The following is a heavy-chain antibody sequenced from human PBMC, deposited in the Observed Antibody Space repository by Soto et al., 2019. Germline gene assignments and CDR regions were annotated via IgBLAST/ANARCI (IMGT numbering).Heavy chain of an antibody. V-gene: IGHV1-18*01. D-gene: IGHD3-10*01. CDR3: ARGVGSGSYYNQYNWFDP. CDR1: GYTFTNYG. J-gene: IGHJ5*02. Sequence: ASVKVSCTASGYTFTNYGISWVRQAPGQGLEWMGWISAYNGNTKHAQKLQGRVTMTTDTSTSTAYMELRSLRSDDTAVYYCARGVGSGSYYNQYNWFDPWGQGTLVTVSS. CDR2: ISAYNGNT.